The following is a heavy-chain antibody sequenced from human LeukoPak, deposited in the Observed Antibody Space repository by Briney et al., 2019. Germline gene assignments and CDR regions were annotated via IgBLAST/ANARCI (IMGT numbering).Heavy chain of an antibody. J-gene: IGHJ4*02. CDR3: ARYVPGTFFDC. Sequence: GGSRRLSCAASGFTFNHYSMNWVRQAPGKGLEWVSYISSSGTTIYYADSVKGRFTISRDNAKNSLYLQMNSLRAEDTAVYYCARYVPGTFFDCWGQGTLVTVSS. CDR2: ISSSGTTI. V-gene: IGHV3-48*01. D-gene: IGHD1-26*01. CDR1: GFTFNHYS.